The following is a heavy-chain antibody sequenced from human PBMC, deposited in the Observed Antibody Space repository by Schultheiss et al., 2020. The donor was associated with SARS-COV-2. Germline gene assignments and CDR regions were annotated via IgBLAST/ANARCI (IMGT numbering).Heavy chain of an antibody. CDR1: GFTFSSYE. Sequence: GGSLRLSCAASGFTFSSYEMNWVRQAPGKGLEWVSYISSSGSTIYYADSVKGRFTISRDNSKNTLYLQMNSLRAEDTAVYYCAKEKQLVPDYWGQGTLVTVSS. CDR3: AKEKQLVPDY. D-gene: IGHD6-13*01. J-gene: IGHJ4*02. V-gene: IGHV3-48*03. CDR2: ISSSGSTI.